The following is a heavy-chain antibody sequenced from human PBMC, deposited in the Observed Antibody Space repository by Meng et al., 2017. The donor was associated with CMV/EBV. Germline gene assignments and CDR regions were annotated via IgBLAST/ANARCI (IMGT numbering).Heavy chain of an antibody. V-gene: IGHV1-2*02. D-gene: IGHD1-1*01. CDR1: GYRFSDHY. CDR2: IYPNSGGT. CDR3: VRDHNWGPDY. J-gene: IGHJ4*02. Sequence: QVQLGQPGAEGKSPGASVKVSCQTSGYRFSDHYMHWVRQAPGQGLEWMGWIYPNSGGTHYAQKFQDRVTMTRDTSISTVYMELSRLTSDDTAVYYCVRDHNWGPDYWGQGTLVTVSS.